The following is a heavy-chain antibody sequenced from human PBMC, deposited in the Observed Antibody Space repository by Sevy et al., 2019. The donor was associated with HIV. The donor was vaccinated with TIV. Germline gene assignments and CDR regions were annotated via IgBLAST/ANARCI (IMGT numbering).Heavy chain of an antibody. D-gene: IGHD3-22*01. CDR2: INSGGGST. J-gene: IGHJ4*02. V-gene: IGHV3-23*01. Sequence: GGSLRLSCAASGFTFTEFVMSWVRQAPGKRLEWVSTINSGGGSTYYADSVKGRFTISRDNSQNTLDLQMNSLRAEDTAVYYCAKDVVGGYYDSSGYSDHSGQGTMVTVSS. CDR3: AKDVVGGYYDSSGYSDH. CDR1: GFTFTEFV.